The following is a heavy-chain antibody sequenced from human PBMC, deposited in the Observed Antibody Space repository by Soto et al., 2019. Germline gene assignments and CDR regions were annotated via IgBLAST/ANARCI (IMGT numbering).Heavy chain of an antibody. CDR2: ISSSGDSS. CDR1: GFIFSSYV. D-gene: IGHD2-2*01. Sequence: EVQLVESGGGLAQPGGSVRLSCAASGFIFSSYVMNWVRQAPGKTLEWVSYISSSGDSSYYADSVKGRFTISRDNARKSLYLQMNSLRAEDTAVYYCARVYCSTTTCHVQAFDSWGQGTLVTVSS. J-gene: IGHJ4*02. V-gene: IGHV3-48*03. CDR3: ARVYCSTTTCHVQAFDS.